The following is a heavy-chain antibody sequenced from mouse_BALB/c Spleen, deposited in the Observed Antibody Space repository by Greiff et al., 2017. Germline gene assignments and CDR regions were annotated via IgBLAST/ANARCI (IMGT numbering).Heavy chain of an antibody. CDR2: INPSNGRT. CDR1: GYTFTSYW. V-gene: IGHV1S81*02. J-gene: IGHJ1*01. D-gene: IGHD2-1*01. CDR3: TRGGNFRYWYFDV. Sequence: VQLQQSGAELVKPGASVKLSCKASGYTFTSYWVHWVKQRPGQGLEWIGEINPSNGRTNYNEKFKSKATLTVDKSSSTAYMQLSSLTSEDSAVYYCTRGGNFRYWYFDVWGAGTTVTVSS.